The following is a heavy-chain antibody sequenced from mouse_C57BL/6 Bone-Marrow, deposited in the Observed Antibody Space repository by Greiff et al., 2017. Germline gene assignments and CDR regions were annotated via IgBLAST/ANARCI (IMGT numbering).Heavy chain of an antibody. Sequence: QVQLQQSGAELARPGASVKLSCKASGYTFTSYGISWVKQRPGQGLEWIGELYPRSGNTYYNEKFKGKATLTADKSSSTAYMELRSLTSEDSAVYFCARWGYYGSSLGFAYWGQGTLVTVSA. CDR3: ARWGYYGSSLGFAY. D-gene: IGHD1-1*01. V-gene: IGHV1-81*01. J-gene: IGHJ3*01. CDR1: GYTFTSYG. CDR2: LYPRSGNT.